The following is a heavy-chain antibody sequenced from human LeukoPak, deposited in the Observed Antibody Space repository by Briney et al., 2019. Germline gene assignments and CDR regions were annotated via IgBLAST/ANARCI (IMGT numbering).Heavy chain of an antibody. Sequence: GGSQRLSCAASGFTFSSYVMSWVRQVPGKGLEWVSAIGGSGASTYYADSAKGRFTISRDNSKNTVYLQMNSLRAEDTAVYYCAQGIWFGDIGGEYYFDYWGQGTLVTVSS. D-gene: IGHD3-10*01. V-gene: IGHV3-23*01. CDR3: AQGIWFGDIGGEYYFDY. J-gene: IGHJ4*02. CDR2: IGGSGAST. CDR1: GFTFSSYV.